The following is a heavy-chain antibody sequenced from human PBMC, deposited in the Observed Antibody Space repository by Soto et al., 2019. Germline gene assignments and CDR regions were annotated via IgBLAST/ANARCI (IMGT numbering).Heavy chain of an antibody. CDR2: IYSSGST. CDR3: ATARRNYYDSSGYSCPFDY. V-gene: IGHV4-59*11. CDR1: GGSISSHY. J-gene: IGHJ4*02. D-gene: IGHD3-22*01. Sequence: SETLSLTCTVSGGSISSHYWSWIRQPPGKGLEWIGYIYSSGSTTYNPSLKSRVTISVDTPKNQFSLKLTSLTAADTAVYYCATARRNYYDSSGYSCPFDYWGQGTLVTVSS.